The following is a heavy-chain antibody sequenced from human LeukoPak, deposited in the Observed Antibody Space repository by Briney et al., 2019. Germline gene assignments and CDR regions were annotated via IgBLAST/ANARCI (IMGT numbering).Heavy chain of an antibody. CDR2: INPNSGGT. Sequence: ASVKVSCKASGYTFTGYYMHWVRQVPGQGLEWMGWINPNSGGTNYAQKFQGRVTMTRDTSISTAYMELSRLRSDDTAVYYCARVSGSYRNFDYWGQGTLVTVSS. V-gene: IGHV1-2*02. CDR3: ARVSGSYRNFDY. CDR1: GYTFTGYY. J-gene: IGHJ4*02. D-gene: IGHD1-26*01.